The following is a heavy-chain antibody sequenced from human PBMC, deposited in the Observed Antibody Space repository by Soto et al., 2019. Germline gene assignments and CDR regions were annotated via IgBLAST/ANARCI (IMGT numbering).Heavy chain of an antibody. V-gene: IGHV3-7*04. Sequence: GGSLRLSCAASGFTFSSYWMSWVRQAPGKGLEWVANIKQDGSEKNYVDSVKGRFTISRDNAKNSPYLQMNSLRAEDTAVYYCARVNYDFWSGYSTLYYYYYYMDVWGKGTTVIVSS. CDR3: ARVNYDFWSGYSTLYYYYYYMDV. CDR2: IKQDGSEK. J-gene: IGHJ6*03. D-gene: IGHD3-3*01. CDR1: GFTFSSYW.